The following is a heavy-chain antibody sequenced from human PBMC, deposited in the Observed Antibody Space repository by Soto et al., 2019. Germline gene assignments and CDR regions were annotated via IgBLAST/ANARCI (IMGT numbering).Heavy chain of an antibody. CDR1: GFSLSTHGMC. V-gene: IGHV2-70*01. D-gene: IGHD3-9*01. CDR2: IDWDDDK. CDR3: ARIRGTRVSYYDILTYGMDV. J-gene: IGHJ6*02. Sequence: ESGPTLVNPTQTLTLTCTFSGFSLSTHGMCVSWTRQPPGKALEWLALIDWDDDKYYNTSLKTRLTISKDTSKNQVVLTMATMDPVDTGTYYCARIRGTRVSYYDILTYGMDVWGQGTTVTVSS.